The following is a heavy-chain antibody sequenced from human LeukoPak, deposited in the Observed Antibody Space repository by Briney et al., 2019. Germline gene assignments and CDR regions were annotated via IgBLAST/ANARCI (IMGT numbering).Heavy chain of an antibody. Sequence: PGGSLRLSCAASGFTFSSYAMHWVRQAPGKGLEWVAVISYDGSNKYYADSVKGRFTISRDNSKNTLYLQMNSLRAEDTAVYYCAKESSTSGGWFDPWGQGTLVTVSS. CDR1: GFTFSSYA. J-gene: IGHJ5*02. D-gene: IGHD2-2*01. V-gene: IGHV3-30-3*01. CDR3: AKESSTSGGWFDP. CDR2: ISYDGSNK.